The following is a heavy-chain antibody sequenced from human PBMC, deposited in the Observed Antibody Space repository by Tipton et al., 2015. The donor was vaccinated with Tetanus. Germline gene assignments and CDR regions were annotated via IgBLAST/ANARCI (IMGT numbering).Heavy chain of an antibody. V-gene: IGHV3-30-3*01. CDR3: ARATYVYSGYEPGFDY. Sequence: SLRLSCAASGFTFSSYAMHWVRQAPGKGLEWVAVISYDGSNKYYADSVKGRFTIPRDNSKNTLYLQMNSLRAEDTAVYYCARATYVYSGYEPGFDYWGQGTLVTVSS. CDR2: ISYDGSNK. CDR1: GFTFSSYA. D-gene: IGHD5-12*01. J-gene: IGHJ4*02.